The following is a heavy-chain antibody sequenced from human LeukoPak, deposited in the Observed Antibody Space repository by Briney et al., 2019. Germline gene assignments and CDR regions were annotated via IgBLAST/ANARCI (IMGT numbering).Heavy chain of an antibody. D-gene: IGHD3-22*01. CDR3: ARDLYDSGAYSSPIDY. J-gene: IGHJ4*02. Sequence: GGSLRLSCAAYGFTLNSHSMNWVRQAPGKGLEWVSSISSSSSYIHSADSVKGRFTISRDNAKNSLYLQMNSLRAEDTAVYYCARDLYDSGAYSSPIDYWGQGTLVTVSS. V-gene: IGHV3-21*01. CDR2: ISSSSSYI. CDR1: GFTLNSHS.